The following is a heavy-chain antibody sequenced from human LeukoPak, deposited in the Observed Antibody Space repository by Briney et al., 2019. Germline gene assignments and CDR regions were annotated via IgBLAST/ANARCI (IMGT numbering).Heavy chain of an antibody. J-gene: IGHJ4*02. CDR2: INPHVAS. Sequence: PWASVKVSCKASGFTFTNYYIHWVRQAPGQGLEWMGIINPHVASSYPEKFQGRVTLTRDTSTNTVYVEVSSLRSEDTAVYYCARASTTVNPYFFDYWGQGTLVTVSS. CDR1: GFTFTNYY. V-gene: IGHV1-46*01. CDR3: ARASTTVNPYFFDY. D-gene: IGHD4-17*01.